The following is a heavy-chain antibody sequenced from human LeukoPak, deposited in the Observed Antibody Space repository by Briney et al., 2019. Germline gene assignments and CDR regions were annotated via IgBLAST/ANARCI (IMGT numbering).Heavy chain of an antibody. V-gene: IGHV4-61*02. J-gene: IGHJ6*03. CDR1: GGSISSGSYY. CDR3: ARGVVVAAIYYYYMDV. CDR2: IYTSGST. Sequence: SETLSLTCTVSGGSISSGSYYWSWLRQPAGKGLEWIGRIYTSGSTNYNPSLKSRVTISVDTSNNQFSLKLSSVTAADTAVYYCARGVVVAAIYYYYMDVWGKGTTVTISS. D-gene: IGHD2-15*01.